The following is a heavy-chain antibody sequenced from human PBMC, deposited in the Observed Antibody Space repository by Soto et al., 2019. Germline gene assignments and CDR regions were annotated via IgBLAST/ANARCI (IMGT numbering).Heavy chain of an antibody. J-gene: IGHJ6*02. V-gene: IGHV1-18*01. D-gene: IGHD3-10*01. Sequence: QVQLVQSGAEVKKPGASVTVSCKASGYPFTSSGISWVRQSPGQGLEWMGWISAYNGNTNYAQKLQGRVTMTTDKSTSTAYMELRILRSDDTAVYYCAMVRDLSNYYYYGMDVWGQGTTVTVSS. CDR3: AMVRDLSNYYYYGMDV. CDR1: GYPFTSSG. CDR2: ISAYNGNT.